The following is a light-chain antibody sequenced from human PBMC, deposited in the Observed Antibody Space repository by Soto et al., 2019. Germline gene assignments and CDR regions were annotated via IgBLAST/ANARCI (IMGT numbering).Light chain of an antibody. CDR1: QDVSTW. V-gene: IGKV1-5*01. CDR2: DAS. CDR3: QQYKTYSLT. Sequence: DVQMTQSPSTLSASVGDRFTITCRASQDVSTWLAWYQQKPGKAPKLLIYDASSLESGVPSRFSGSGSGTEFTLTISSLQPDDFATYHCQQYKTYSLTFGGGTKVDIK. J-gene: IGKJ4*01.